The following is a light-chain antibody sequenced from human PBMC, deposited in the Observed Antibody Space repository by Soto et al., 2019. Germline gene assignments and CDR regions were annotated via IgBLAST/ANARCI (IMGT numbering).Light chain of an antibody. J-gene: IGKJ1*01. CDR3: QQYNNWPWT. V-gene: IGKV3-15*01. Sequence: EIVMTQSPATLSVSPCERATLSCMASQSVSSNLAWYQQKPGQAPRLLIYGASTRATGIPARFSGSGSGTEFTLTISSLQSEDFAVYYCQQYNNWPWTFGQGTKVDIK. CDR2: GAS. CDR1: QSVSSN.